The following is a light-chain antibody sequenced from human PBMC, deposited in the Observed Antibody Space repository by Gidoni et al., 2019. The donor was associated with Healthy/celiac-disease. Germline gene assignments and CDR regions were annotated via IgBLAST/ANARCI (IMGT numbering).Light chain of an antibody. Sequence: AIRITQSPSSLSASTGDRVTITCRASQGISSYLAWYQQKPGKAPKLLIYAASTLHSGVPSRFSGSGSGTDFTLTISCLQSEDFATYYCQQYYSYPSLTFGGGTKVEI. J-gene: IGKJ4*01. CDR3: QQYYSYPSLT. V-gene: IGKV1-8*01. CDR1: QGISSY. CDR2: AAS.